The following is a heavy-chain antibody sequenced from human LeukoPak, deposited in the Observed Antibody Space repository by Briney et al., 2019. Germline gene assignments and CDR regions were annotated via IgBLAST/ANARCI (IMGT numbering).Heavy chain of an antibody. CDR3: ASSGLEWPPLPFDI. CDR1: GFTFDDYA. V-gene: IGHV3-9*01. CDR2: ISWHSGSL. J-gene: IGHJ3*02. D-gene: IGHD3-10*01. Sequence: GGSLRLSCAASGFTFDDYAMHWVRQAPGKGLEWVSSISWHSGSLVYSDSVKGRFTISRDNAKNSLYLQMNSLRAEDTAVYYCASSGLEWPPLPFDIWGQGTLVTVSS.